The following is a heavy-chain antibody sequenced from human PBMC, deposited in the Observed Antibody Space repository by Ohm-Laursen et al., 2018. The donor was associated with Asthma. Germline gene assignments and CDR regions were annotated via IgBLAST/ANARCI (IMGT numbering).Heavy chain of an antibody. J-gene: IGHJ6*02. CDR2: ISAYNGNT. CDR1: GYTFTSYG. CDR3: ARDGDSSGYYYYYYGMDV. V-gene: IGHV1-18*01. D-gene: IGHD3-22*01. Sequence: GASVKVSCKASGYTFTSYGISWVRQAPGQGLEWMGWISAYNGNTNYAQKLQGRVTMTTDTSTSTAYMGLRSLRSDDTAVYYCARDGDSSGYYYYYYGMDVWGQGTTVTVSS.